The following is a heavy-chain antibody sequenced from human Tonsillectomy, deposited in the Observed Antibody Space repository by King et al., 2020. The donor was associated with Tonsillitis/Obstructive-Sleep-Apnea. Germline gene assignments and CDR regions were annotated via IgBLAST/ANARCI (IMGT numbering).Heavy chain of an antibody. CDR2: ISGNGGST. D-gene: IGHD3-10*01. J-gene: IGHJ4*02. CDR3: ANRNYYGSGSYFYYFDY. Sequence: VQLVESGGDLVQPGGSLRLSCAASGLTFSNYAMSWVRQAPGKGLEWVSAISGNGGSTYYADSVKGRLTISRDNSKNTLYLQMNSLRAEDTAVYYCANRNYYGSGSYFYYFDYWGQGTLVTVSS. CDR1: GLTFSNYA. V-gene: IGHV3-23*04.